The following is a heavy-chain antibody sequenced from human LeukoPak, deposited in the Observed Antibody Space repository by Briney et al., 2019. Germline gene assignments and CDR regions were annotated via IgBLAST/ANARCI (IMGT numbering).Heavy chain of an antibody. J-gene: IGHJ4*02. CDR1: GFTFTNYG. CDR2: ISDGDDDT. CDR3: AKSPGVTTSTRYFDY. V-gene: IGHV3-23*01. D-gene: IGHD1-1*01. Sequence: GGSLRLSCAASGFTFTNYGMSWVRQAPWKGLEWVSAISDGDDDTYYADSVKGRFTISRDNSQNTLYLQMDSLRPEDTAVYYCAKSPGVTTSTRYFDYWGQGTLVTVSS.